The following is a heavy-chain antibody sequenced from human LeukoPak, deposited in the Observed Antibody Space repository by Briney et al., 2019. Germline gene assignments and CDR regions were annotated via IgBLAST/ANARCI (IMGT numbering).Heavy chain of an antibody. CDR2: INYSGST. J-gene: IGHJ6*02. V-gene: IGHV4-31*03. Sequence: PSQTPSLTCTVSGGSISSGGHYWSWIRQHPGTGLEWIGYINYSGSTYYNPSLKSRVTISVDTSQNQFSLKLSSVTAADTAVYYCARDEAIFGAGYYYGMDVWGQGTTVTVSS. D-gene: IGHD3-3*01. CDR3: ARDEAIFGAGYYYGMDV. CDR1: GGSISSGGHY.